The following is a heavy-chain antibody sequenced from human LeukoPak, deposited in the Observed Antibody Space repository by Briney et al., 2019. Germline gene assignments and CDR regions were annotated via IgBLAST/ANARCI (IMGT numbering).Heavy chain of an antibody. CDR2: IYYSGST. V-gene: IGHV4-59*12. Sequence: SETLSLTCTVSGGSISSYYWSWIRQPPGKGLEWIGYIYYSGSTNYNPSLKSRVTMSVDTSKNQFSLKLSSVTAADTAVYYCARVEHCSSTSCYAEYFQHWGQGTLVTVSS. CDR1: GGSISSYY. J-gene: IGHJ1*01. D-gene: IGHD2-2*01. CDR3: ARVEHCSSTSCYAEYFQH.